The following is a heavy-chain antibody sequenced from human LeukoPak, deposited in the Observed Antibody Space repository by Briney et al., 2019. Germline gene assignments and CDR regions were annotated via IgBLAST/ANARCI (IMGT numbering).Heavy chain of an antibody. J-gene: IGHJ4*02. CDR2: INPQRGST. Sequence: ASVKDSCKTSGYTFTDHYIHWIRQTPRRGLEWLGWINPQRGSTDSAQNLQGRLTMTRDTSINTAYMELFSLTSDDTAIYYCARSTLIMIRGAVDYWGQGSLVAVSS. V-gene: IGHV1-2*02. CDR3: ARSTLIMIRGAVDY. CDR1: GYTFTDHY. D-gene: IGHD3-10*01.